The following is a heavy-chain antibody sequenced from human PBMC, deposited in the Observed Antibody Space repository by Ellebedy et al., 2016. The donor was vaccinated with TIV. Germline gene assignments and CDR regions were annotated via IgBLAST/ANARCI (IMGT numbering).Heavy chain of an antibody. Sequence: ASVKVSXKASGYTFTSYGISWVRQAPGQGLEWMGWISAYNGNTNYAQKLQGRVTMTTDTSTSTAYMELSSLRSEDTAVYYCARAPFWSGPSGADYWGQGTLVTVSS. CDR1: GYTFTSYG. D-gene: IGHD3-3*01. CDR2: ISAYNGNT. V-gene: IGHV1-18*04. CDR3: ARAPFWSGPSGADY. J-gene: IGHJ4*02.